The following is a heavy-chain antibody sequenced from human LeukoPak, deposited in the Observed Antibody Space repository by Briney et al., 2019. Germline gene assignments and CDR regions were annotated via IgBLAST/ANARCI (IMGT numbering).Heavy chain of an antibody. CDR1: GFTFRRHW. V-gene: IGHV3-74*01. J-gene: IGHJ4*02. CDR3: AREEEMATNTDY. Sequence: GGSLRLSCAASGFTFRRHWMHWVRQAPGKGLVWVSRINGDGRATYYADSVKGRFSISRDNPKNTLYLHMHSLRADDTAVYYCAREEEMATNTDYWGQGTLVTVSS. CDR2: INGDGRAT. D-gene: IGHD5-24*01.